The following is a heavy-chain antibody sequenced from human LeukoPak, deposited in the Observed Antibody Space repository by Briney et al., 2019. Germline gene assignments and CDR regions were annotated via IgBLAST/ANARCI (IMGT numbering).Heavy chain of an antibody. CDR3: AKLRADGSEKYYFDY. V-gene: IGHV1-18*01. CDR1: GYTFTSYG. CDR2: ISAYNGNT. Sequence: ASVKVSCKASGYTFTSYGISWVRQAPGQGLEWMGWISAYNGNTNYAQKLQGRVTMTTDTSTSTADMELRSLRSDDTAVYYCAKLRADGSEKYYFDYWGQGTLVTVSS. D-gene: IGHD3-10*01. J-gene: IGHJ4*02.